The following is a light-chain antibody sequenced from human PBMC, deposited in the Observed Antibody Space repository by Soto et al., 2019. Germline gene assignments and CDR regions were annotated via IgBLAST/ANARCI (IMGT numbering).Light chain of an antibody. Sequence: DIQMTQSPSSLSASIGDRVTITCRASQTIRKSLNWYQQKAETAPKLLIFGASSLQSGVPSRFSASGSGTELTLTINSLQPEDVATYHCQQSYSTPWTFGQGTKVEI. V-gene: IGKV1-39*01. CDR3: QQSYSTPWT. CDR2: GAS. J-gene: IGKJ1*01. CDR1: QTIRKS.